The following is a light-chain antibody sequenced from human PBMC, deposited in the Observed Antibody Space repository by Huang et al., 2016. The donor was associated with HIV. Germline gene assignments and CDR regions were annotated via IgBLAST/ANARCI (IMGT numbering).Light chain of an antibody. CDR3: QQRSNRPPYT. CDR2: DAS. V-gene: IGKV3-11*01. CDR1: QSVSNY. Sequence: EIVLTQSPATLSLSPGERATLSCRASQSVSNYVAWYQQNPGQAPRVLIYDASNRATGIPDRFSGSGSGTDFTLTISNLEPEDFAVYYCQQRSNRPPYTFGQGTKLEIK. J-gene: IGKJ2*01.